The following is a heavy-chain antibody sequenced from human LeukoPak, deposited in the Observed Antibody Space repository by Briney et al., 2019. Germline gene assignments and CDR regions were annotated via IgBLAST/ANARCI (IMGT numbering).Heavy chain of an antibody. D-gene: IGHD4-17*01. CDR3: ARGGLTVTEPFDY. V-gene: IGHV3-21*01. Sequence: KSGGSLRLSCAASGFTFSSYSMNWVRQAPGKGLEWVSSISSSSSYIYYADSVKGRFTISRDNAKNSLYLQMNSLRAEDTAVYYCARGGLTVTEPFDYWGQGTLVTVSS. CDR2: ISSSSSYI. J-gene: IGHJ4*02. CDR1: GFTFSSYS.